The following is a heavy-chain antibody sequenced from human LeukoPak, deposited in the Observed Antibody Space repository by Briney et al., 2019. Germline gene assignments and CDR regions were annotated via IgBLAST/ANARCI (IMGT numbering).Heavy chain of an antibody. CDR2: IIPIFGTA. CDR1: GGTFSSYA. V-gene: IGHV1-69*06. D-gene: IGHD3-22*01. Sequence: GASVKVSCKASGGTFSSYAISWVRQAPGQGLEWMGGIIPIFGTANYAQKFQGRVTITADKSTSTAYMELSSLRSEDTAVYYCARVLKEDYYDSSGYYYYYYYMDVWGKGTTVTVPS. CDR3: ARVLKEDYYDSSGYYYYYYYMDV. J-gene: IGHJ6*03.